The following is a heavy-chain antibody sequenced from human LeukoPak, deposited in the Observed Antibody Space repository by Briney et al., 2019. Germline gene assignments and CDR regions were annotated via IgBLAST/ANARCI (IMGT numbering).Heavy chain of an antibody. V-gene: IGHV3-23*01. CDR2: ISGNGDSA. J-gene: IGHJ3*02. D-gene: IGHD2-21*02. CDR1: GFTFTNFV. Sequence: PGGSLRLSCAASGFTFTNFVMSWVRQAPGKGLEWVSSISGNGDSAYYPDFAKGRFSISRDNSKDTLYLQMNSLRAEDTAVYYCARAHVTGVDAFDIWGQGTMVTVSS. CDR3: ARAHVTGVDAFDI.